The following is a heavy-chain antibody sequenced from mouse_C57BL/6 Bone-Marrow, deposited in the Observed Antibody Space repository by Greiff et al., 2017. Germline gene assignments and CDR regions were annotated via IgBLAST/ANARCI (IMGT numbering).Heavy chain of an antibody. CDR1: GFTFSDFY. J-gene: IGHJ1*03. V-gene: IGHV7-1*01. CDR2: SRNKANDYTT. Sequence: EVKLMESGGGLVQSGRSLRLSCATSGFTFSDFYMEWVRQAPGKGLEWIAASRNKANDYTTEYSASVKGRFIVSRDTSQSILYLQMNALRAEDTAIYYCARDACPGCWYFDVWGTGTTVTVSS. CDR3: ARDACPGCWYFDV.